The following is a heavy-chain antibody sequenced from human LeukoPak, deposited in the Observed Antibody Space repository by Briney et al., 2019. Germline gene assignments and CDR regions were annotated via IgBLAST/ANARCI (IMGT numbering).Heavy chain of an antibody. V-gene: IGHV4-34*01. J-gene: IGHJ6*02. D-gene: IGHD3-10*01. Sequence: SETLSLTCAVYGGSFSGYYWSWIRQPPGKGLGWIGEINHSGSTNYNPSLKSRVTISVDTSKNQFSLKLSSVTAADTAVYYCARGPYYGSGSYHIYYYGMDVWGQGTTVTVSS. CDR2: INHSGST. CDR3: ARGPYYGSGSYHIYYYGMDV. CDR1: GGSFSGYY.